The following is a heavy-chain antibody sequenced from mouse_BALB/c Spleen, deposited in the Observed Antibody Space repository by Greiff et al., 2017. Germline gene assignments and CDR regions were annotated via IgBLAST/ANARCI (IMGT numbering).Heavy chain of an antibody. V-gene: IGHV10-1*02. CDR3: VRLGIYYDYDGAMDY. D-gene: IGHD2-4*01. CDR2: IRSKSNNYAT. Sequence: DVMLVESGGGLVQPKGSLKLSCAASGFTFNTYAMNWVRQAPGKGLEWVARIRSKSNNYATYYADSVKDRFTISRDDSQSMLYLQMNNLKTEDTAMYYCVRLGIYYDYDGAMDYWGQGTSVTVSS. J-gene: IGHJ4*01. CDR1: GFTFNTYA.